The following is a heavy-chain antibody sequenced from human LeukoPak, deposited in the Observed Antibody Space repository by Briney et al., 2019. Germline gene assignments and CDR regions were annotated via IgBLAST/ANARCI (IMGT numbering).Heavy chain of an antibody. Sequence: PSETLSLTCTVSGGSISSSSYYWGWIRQAPGKGLEWVSAISGSGGSTYYADSVKGRFTISRDNSKNTLYLQMNSLRAEDTAVYYCAKDLRYNWNDVADYWGQGTLVTVSS. CDR2: ISGSGGST. V-gene: IGHV3-23*01. D-gene: IGHD1-20*01. CDR1: GGSISSSSYY. CDR3: AKDLRYNWNDVADY. J-gene: IGHJ4*02.